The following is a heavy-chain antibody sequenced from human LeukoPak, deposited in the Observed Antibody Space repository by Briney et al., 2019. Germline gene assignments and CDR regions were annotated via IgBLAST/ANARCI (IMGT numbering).Heavy chain of an antibody. D-gene: IGHD4-17*01. CDR2: IYSSGST. CDR3: ARDSNGDRAFDM. V-gene: IGHV4-4*07. J-gene: IGHJ3*02. Sequence: SETLSLTCSVPGGSISDYYWSWIRQPAGRGLEWVGRIYSSGSTNYNPSLKSRVTMSVDTSKNQFSLNLTSVTAADTAMYYCARDSNGDRAFDMWGQGTMVTVSP. CDR1: GGSISDYY.